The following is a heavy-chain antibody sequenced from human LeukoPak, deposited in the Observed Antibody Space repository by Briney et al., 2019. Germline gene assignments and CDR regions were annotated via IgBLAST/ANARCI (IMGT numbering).Heavy chain of an antibody. D-gene: IGHD6-13*01. V-gene: IGHV4-4*07. J-gene: IGHJ5*02. CDR1: GGSISSYY. CDR2: IYTSGST. Sequence: SETLSLTCTVSGGSISSYYWSWIRQPAGKGLEWIGRIYTSGSTNYNPSLKSRVTMSVDTSKSQFSLKLSSVTAADTAVYYCARSGWVTAAGTIGFDPWGQGTLVTVSS. CDR3: ARSGWVTAAGTIGFDP.